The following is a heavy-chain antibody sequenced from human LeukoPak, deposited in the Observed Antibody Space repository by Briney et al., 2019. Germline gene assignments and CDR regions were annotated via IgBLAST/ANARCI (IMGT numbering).Heavy chain of an antibody. Sequence: GGSLRLSCAASGFTFSSYWMSWVCQAPGKGLEWVANIKQDGSEKYYVDSVKGRFTISRDNAKNSLYLQMNSLRAEDTAVYYCARGMPYYYDSSGSDYWGQGTLVTVSS. D-gene: IGHD3-22*01. CDR2: IKQDGSEK. CDR3: ARGMPYYYDSSGSDY. V-gene: IGHV3-7*01. J-gene: IGHJ4*02. CDR1: GFTFSSYW.